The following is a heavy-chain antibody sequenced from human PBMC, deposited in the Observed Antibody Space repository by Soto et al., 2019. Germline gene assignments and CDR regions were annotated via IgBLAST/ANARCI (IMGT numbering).Heavy chain of an antibody. CDR2: IWYDGSNK. CDR3: ASLTGDLYYDSIPGSAFDI. J-gene: IGHJ3*02. Sequence: GGSLRLSCAASGFTFSSYGMHWVRQAPGKGLEWVAVIWYDGSNKYYADSVKGRFTISRDNSKNTLYLQMNSLRAEDTAVYYCASLTGDLYYDSIPGSAFDIWGQGTMVTV. D-gene: IGHD3-22*01. V-gene: IGHV3-33*01. CDR1: GFTFSSYG.